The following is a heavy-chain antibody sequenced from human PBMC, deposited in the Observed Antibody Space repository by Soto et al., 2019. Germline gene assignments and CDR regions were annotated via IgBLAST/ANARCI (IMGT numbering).Heavy chain of an antibody. Sequence: SVKVSCKASGFTFPSSAVQWVRQARGQRLEWIGWIVVGSGNTNYAQKFQERVTITRDMSTSTAYMELSSLRSEDTAVYYCAAVSVVVTASNYYGMDVWGQGTTVTVSS. CDR3: AAVSVVVTASNYYGMDV. CDR2: IVVGSGNT. D-gene: IGHD2-21*02. J-gene: IGHJ6*02. CDR1: GFTFPSSA. V-gene: IGHV1-58*01.